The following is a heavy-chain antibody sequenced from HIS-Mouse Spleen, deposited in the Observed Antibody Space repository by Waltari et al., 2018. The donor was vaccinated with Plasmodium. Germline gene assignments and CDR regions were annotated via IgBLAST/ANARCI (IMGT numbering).Heavy chain of an antibody. D-gene: IGHD4-17*01. J-gene: IGHJ4*02. CDR1: GYTFTGYH. CDR2: INPNSGGT. Sequence: QVQLVQSGSVVNKSGASVKVSCKASGYTFTGYHMHWVHQTPGQGLEWMGWINPNSGGTNYAQKFQGRVTMTRDTSISTAYMELSRLRSDDTAVYYCARANDYGDYAYYFDYWGQGTLVTVSS. CDR3: ARANDYGDYAYYFDY. V-gene: IGHV1-2*02.